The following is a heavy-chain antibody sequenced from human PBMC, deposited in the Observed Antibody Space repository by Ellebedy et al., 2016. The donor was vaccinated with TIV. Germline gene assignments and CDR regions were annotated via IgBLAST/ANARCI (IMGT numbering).Heavy chain of an antibody. CDR2: ISSRSSDI. CDR3: VRAHYHDGSAYWGFDY. Sequence: GESLKISCAASGFTFSTYSMNWVRQAPGKGLEWVSYISSRSSDIYTADSVKGRFTISRDNAKNSLYLQMNSLRDEDTAVYYCVRAHYHDGSAYWGFDYWGQGTLVTVSS. J-gene: IGHJ4*02. V-gene: IGHV3-48*02. CDR1: GFTFSTYS. D-gene: IGHD3-22*01.